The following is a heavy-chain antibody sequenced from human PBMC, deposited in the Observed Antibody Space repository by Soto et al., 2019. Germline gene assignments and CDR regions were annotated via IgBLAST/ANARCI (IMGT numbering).Heavy chain of an antibody. D-gene: IGHD3-22*01. CDR2: ISYDGGRK. Sequence: QVQLVESGGGVVQPGKALRLSCAASGFTFSTYGIHWVRQAPGKGLELVALISYDGGRKDYGDSVKGRFIISRDNSHNTVSLQMNSLRADDTAVYFLAKEHLAMTVVVADYFDSWGHGTMVTVSS. J-gene: IGHJ4*01. CDR3: AKEHLAMTVVVADYFDS. CDR1: GFTFSTYG. V-gene: IGHV3-30*18.